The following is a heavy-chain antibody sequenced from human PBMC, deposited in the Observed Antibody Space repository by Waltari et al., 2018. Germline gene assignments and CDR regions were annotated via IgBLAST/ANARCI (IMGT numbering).Heavy chain of an antibody. Sequence: EVQLLESGGGLVQPGGSLRLSCAASGFTFSSYTMNWVRQAPGEGLEGVSVSHNGCDPTSYADSVKGRFTISRDNSKSTLFLQMNSLRAEDTAMYFCAKDSAYGGDDYWGQGTLVTVSS. CDR1: GFTFSSYT. V-gene: IGHV3-23*01. CDR2: SHNGCDPT. CDR3: AKDSAYGGDDY. D-gene: IGHD4-17*01. J-gene: IGHJ4*02.